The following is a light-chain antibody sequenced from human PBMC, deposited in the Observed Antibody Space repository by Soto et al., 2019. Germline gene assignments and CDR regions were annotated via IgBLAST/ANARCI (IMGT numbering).Light chain of an antibody. CDR3: QQYSSYTWT. V-gene: IGKV1-5*01. CDR2: DAS. CDR1: QSISSW. J-gene: IGKJ1*01. Sequence: DIQMTQSPSTLSASVGDRVTITCRASQSISSWLAWYQQKAGKVPKLLIYDASTLASGVPSRFSGSGSGTEFTLTISSLQPDDFATFYCQQYSSYTWTFGHGTKVDI.